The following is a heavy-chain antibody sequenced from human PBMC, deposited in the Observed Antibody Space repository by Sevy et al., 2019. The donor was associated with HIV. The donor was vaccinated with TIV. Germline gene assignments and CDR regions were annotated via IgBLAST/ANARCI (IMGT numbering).Heavy chain of an antibody. V-gene: IGHV4-34*12. CDR3: ASLPRYCSGGSCYLYPYYFDY. Sequence: SETLSLTCAVYGGSFSGYYWSWIRQPPGKGLEWIGEIIHSGSTNYNPSLKSRVTISVDTSKNQFSLKLSSVTAADTAVYYCASLPRYCSGGSCYLYPYYFDYWGQGTLVTVSS. CDR2: IIHSGST. D-gene: IGHD2-15*01. CDR1: GGSFSGYY. J-gene: IGHJ4*02.